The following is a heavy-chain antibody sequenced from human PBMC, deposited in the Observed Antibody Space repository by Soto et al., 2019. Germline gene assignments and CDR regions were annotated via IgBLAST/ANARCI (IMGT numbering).Heavy chain of an antibody. CDR3: AKAGESGWYYYYFDY. CDR1: GFTFSSYG. CDR2: ISYDGSNK. J-gene: IGHJ4*02. D-gene: IGHD6-19*01. V-gene: IGHV3-30*18. Sequence: GGSLRLSCAASGFTFSSYGMHWVRQAPGKGLEWVAVISYDGSNKYYADSVKGRFTISRDNSKNTLYLQMNSLRAEDTAVYYCAKAGESGWYYYYFDYWGQGTLVTVSS.